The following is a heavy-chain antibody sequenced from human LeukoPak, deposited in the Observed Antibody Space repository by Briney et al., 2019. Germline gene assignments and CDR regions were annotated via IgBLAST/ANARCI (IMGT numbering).Heavy chain of an antibody. CDR1: GYSFPSYW. J-gene: IGHJ4*02. CDR3: ARSYDFWSGYWGY. V-gene: IGHV5-51*01. Sequence: GESLKIPCKGSGYSFPSYWIGWVRQMPGKGLEWMGVIYPGDSDTRYSPSFQGQITISADKSISTSYLQWSSLKASDTAMYYCARSYDFWSGYWGYWGQGTLVTVSS. CDR2: IYPGDSDT. D-gene: IGHD3-3*01.